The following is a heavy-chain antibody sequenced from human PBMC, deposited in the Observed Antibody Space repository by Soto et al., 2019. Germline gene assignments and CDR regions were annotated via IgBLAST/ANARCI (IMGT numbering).Heavy chain of an antibody. Sequence: GGSLRLSCAASGFTFDDYAMHWVRQAPGKGLEWVSGISWNSGSIGYADSVKGRFTISRDNAKNSLYLQMNSLRAEDTALYYCAKDIHSSSWYAFDIWGQGTMVTVSS. CDR3: AKDIHSSSWYAFDI. V-gene: IGHV3-9*01. CDR1: GFTFDDYA. J-gene: IGHJ3*02. CDR2: ISWNSGSI. D-gene: IGHD6-13*01.